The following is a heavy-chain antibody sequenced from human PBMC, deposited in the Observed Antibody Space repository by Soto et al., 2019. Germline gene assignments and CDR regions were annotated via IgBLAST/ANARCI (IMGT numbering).Heavy chain of an antibody. Sequence: ASVMVSCKASGYTFTSYDINWVRQATGQGLEWMGWMNPNSGNTGYAQKFQGRVTMTRNTSISTAYMELSSLRSEDTAVYYCARRSSWYGVLDYWGQGTLVTVSS. CDR2: MNPNSGNT. D-gene: IGHD6-13*01. J-gene: IGHJ4*02. V-gene: IGHV1-8*01. CDR1: GYTFTSYD. CDR3: ARRSSWYGVLDY.